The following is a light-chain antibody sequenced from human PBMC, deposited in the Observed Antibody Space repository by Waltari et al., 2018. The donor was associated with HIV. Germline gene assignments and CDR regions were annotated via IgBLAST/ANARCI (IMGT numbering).Light chain of an antibody. CDR2: WAS. V-gene: IGKV4-1*01. CDR3: QQYYSTPLT. J-gene: IGKJ4*01. CDR1: QRVLYSPNNKTY. Sequence: DIVVTQAPDSLAVSLGESATINCESSQRVLYSPNNKTYLPLYHQKPGQPPRLLLYWASTRESAVPDRFSCSGSGTDFTLTISSLQAEDVAVYYCQQYYSTPLTFGGGTKVEIK.